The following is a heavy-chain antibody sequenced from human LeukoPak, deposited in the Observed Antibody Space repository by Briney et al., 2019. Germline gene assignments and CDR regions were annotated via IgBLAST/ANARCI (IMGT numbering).Heavy chain of an antibody. V-gene: IGHV4-59*11. Sequence: SETLSLTCTVSGGSISSHYWSWIRQPPGKGLEWIGYIYYSGSTNYNPSLKSRVTISVDTSKNQFSLKLSSVTAADTAVYYCARWRLGVVTHHFDYWGQGTLVTVSS. D-gene: IGHD4-23*01. CDR1: GGSISSHY. CDR3: ARWRLGVVTHHFDY. CDR2: IYYSGST. J-gene: IGHJ4*02.